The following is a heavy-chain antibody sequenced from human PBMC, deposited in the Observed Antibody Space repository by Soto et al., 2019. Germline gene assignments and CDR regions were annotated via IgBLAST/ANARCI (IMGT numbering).Heavy chain of an antibody. CDR2: INPSRATT. Sequence: QVQLVQSGAEVKKPGASMKVSCKSFGDTFSSQYIHWVRQAPGQGLEWVGLINPSRATTTISQKFPGRVTLTSDTSTRTVYMELSSLRSDDTAIYFCVGGEDLEGRYNWFDPWGQGTLVTVSS. CDR3: VGGEDLEGRYNWFDP. V-gene: IGHV1-46*01. CDR1: GDTFSSQY. J-gene: IGHJ5*02. D-gene: IGHD3-3*01.